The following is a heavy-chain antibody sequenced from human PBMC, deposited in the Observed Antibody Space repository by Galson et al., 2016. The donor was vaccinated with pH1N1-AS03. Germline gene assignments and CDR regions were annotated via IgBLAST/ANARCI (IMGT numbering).Heavy chain of an antibody. V-gene: IGHV1-2*06. D-gene: IGHD3-10*01. CDR3: SRGSESYPNTMAFDI. CDR2: ISPNSGGT. Sequence: SVKVSCKATGYSFTGYYIHWVRQAPGQGLEWLGRISPNSGGTKYAQKFQGRVTMTTDTSISTAYMELSRLRSDDTAVYFCSRGSESYPNTMAFDIWGQGAMVTVSS. CDR1: GYSFTGYY. J-gene: IGHJ3*02.